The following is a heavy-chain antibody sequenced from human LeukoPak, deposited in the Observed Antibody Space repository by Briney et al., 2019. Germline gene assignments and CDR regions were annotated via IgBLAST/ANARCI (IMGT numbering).Heavy chain of an antibody. J-gene: IGHJ4*02. D-gene: IGHD1-26*01. CDR2: ISAYNGNT. V-gene: IGHV1-18*01. CDR3: ARVLVGATPSDY. Sequence: ASVKVSCKASGGTFSSYAISWVRQAPGQGLEWMGWISAYNGNTNYAQKLQGRVTMTTDTSTSTAYMELRSLRSDDTAVYYCARVLVGATPSDYWGQGTLVTVSS. CDR1: GGTFSSYA.